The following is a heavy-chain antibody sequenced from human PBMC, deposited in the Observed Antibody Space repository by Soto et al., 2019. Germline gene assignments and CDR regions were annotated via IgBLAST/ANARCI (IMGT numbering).Heavy chain of an antibody. D-gene: IGHD5-18*01. Sequence: QVQLVESGGGVVQPGRSLRLSCAASGFTFSSYGMHWVRQAPGKGLEWVAVISYDGSNKYYADSVKGRCTVSRHNSKNTLYLQMNSLRAEDTAVYYCAKSPDTAMVTGDYWGQGTLGTVSS. CDR3: AKSPDTAMVTGDY. V-gene: IGHV3-30*18. CDR2: ISYDGSNK. CDR1: GFTFSSYG. J-gene: IGHJ4*02.